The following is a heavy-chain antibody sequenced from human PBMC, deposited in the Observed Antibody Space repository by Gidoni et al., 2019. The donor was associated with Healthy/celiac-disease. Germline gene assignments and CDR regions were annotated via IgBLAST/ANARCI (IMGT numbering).Heavy chain of an antibody. CDR3: ARLVVPNYYNYGMDV. CDR1: GGTFSSYA. V-gene: IGHV1-69*04. CDR2: IIPILGIA. J-gene: IGHJ6*02. Sequence: QVQLVQSGAEVKKPGSSVKVSCKASGGTFSSYAISWVRQAPGQGLEWMGRIIPILGIANYAQKFQGRVTITAEKSTSTAYMELSSLRSEDTAVYYCARLVVPNYYNYGMDVWGQGTTVTVSS. D-gene: IGHD2-2*01.